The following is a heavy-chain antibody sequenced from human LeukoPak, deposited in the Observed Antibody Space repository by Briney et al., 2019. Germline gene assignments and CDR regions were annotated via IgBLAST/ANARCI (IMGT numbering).Heavy chain of an antibody. CDR1: GFTFSSNG. Sequence: PGGSLRLSCAASGFTFSSNGMHWVRQAPGKGLEWVAFIRYDGSNKYYADSVKGRFTISRDNSKNTLYLQMNSLRAEDTAVYYCAKDRGYYYDSSGYYRMDAFDIWGQGTMVTVSS. CDR3: AKDRGYYYDSSGYYRMDAFDI. CDR2: IRYDGSNK. V-gene: IGHV3-30*02. D-gene: IGHD3-22*01. J-gene: IGHJ3*02.